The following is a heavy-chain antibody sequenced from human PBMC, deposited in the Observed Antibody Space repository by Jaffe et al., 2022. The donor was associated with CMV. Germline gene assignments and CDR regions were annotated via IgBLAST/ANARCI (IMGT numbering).Heavy chain of an antibody. Sequence: QVQLQQWGAGLLKPSETLSLTCAVYGGSFSGYYWSWIRQPPGKGLEWIGEINHSGSTNYNPSLKSRVTISVDTSKNQFSLKLSSVTAADTAVYYCARGKGVVVPAAIYLPFDIWGQGTMVTVSS. J-gene: IGHJ3*02. CDR1: GGSFSGYY. D-gene: IGHD2-2*01. V-gene: IGHV4-34*01. CDR2: INHSGST. CDR3: ARGKGVVVPAAIYLPFDI.